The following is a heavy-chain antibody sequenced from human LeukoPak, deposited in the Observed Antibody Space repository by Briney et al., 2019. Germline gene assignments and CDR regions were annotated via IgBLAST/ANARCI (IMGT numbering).Heavy chain of an antibody. J-gene: IGHJ4*02. CDR3: ARRSSGYDPGIDY. Sequence: RGESLKISCKGSGYSFTTYWIGWVRQMPGKGLEWMGIIYPGDSDTRYSPSFQGQVTISTDKSISTAYLQWSSLKASDTAIYYCARRSSGYDPGIDYWGQGTLVTVSS. CDR2: IYPGDSDT. CDR1: GYSFTTYW. D-gene: IGHD5-12*01. V-gene: IGHV5-51*01.